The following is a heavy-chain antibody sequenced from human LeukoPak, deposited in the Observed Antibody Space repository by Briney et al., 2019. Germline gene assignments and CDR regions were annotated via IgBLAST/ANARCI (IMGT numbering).Heavy chain of an antibody. J-gene: IGHJ4*02. CDR3: TRDEGDDYFDN. V-gene: IGHV3-15*04. Sequence: GGSLRLSCAASGFPFSDAWMSWVRQAPGKGLEWVGRIESKTDSGTTEYAAPVKGRFTISRDDSKNTLHLQMNSLKTEDTAVYYCTRDEGDDYFDNWGQGTLVTVFS. CDR2: IESKTDSGTT. CDR1: GFPFSDAW. D-gene: IGHD3-16*01.